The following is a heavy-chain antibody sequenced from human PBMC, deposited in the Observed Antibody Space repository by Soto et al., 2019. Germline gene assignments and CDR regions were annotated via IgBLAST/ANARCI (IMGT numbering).Heavy chain of an antibody. CDR1: GGSFRDYF. Sequence: PSETLSLTCAVYGGSFRDYFWGWIRQPPRKGLEWIAEITHSGSTNYNPSLKSRVTISVDPSKNQFSLKVRSVTAADTAKYYCARIIKIPEAILGYFDFWGHGNLVTAPQ. CDR3: ARIIKIPEAILGYFDF. J-gene: IGHJ4*01. CDR2: ITHSGST. D-gene: IGHD5-18*01. V-gene: IGHV4-34*01.